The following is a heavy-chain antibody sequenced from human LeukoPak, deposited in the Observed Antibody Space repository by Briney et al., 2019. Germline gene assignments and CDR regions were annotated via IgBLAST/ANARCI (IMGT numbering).Heavy chain of an antibody. Sequence: SETLSLTCAVYGGSFSGYYWSWIRQPPGKGLEWIGEINHSGSTNYNPSLKSRVTISVDTSKNQFSLKLSSVTAADTAVYYCANAQIRGRLRGTGYWGQGTLVTVSS. CDR2: INHSGST. V-gene: IGHV4-34*01. CDR1: GGSFSGYY. CDR3: ANAQIRGRLRGTGY. J-gene: IGHJ4*02. D-gene: IGHD1-1*01.